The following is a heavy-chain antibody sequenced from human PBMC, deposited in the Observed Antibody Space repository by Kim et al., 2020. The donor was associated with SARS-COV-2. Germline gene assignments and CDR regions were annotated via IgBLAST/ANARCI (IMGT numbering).Heavy chain of an antibody. V-gene: IGHV4-59*11. J-gene: IGHJ5*02. Sequence: SETLSLTCSVSGGSISSHYWSWIRQTPGKGLELIGYIYHSGSTNYNPSLKSRVTISVDKSKNQFSLRLSSVTPADTAVYYCARDDSYGYTWGQGTLVTVSS. D-gene: IGHD5-18*01. CDR3: ARDDSYGYT. CDR2: IYHSGST. CDR1: GGSISSHY.